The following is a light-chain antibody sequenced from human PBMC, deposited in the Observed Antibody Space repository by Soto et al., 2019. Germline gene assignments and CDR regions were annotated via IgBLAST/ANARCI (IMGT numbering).Light chain of an antibody. Sequence: QSVLTQPPSASGTPGQRVTISCSGSTSNIGSNAVYWYQQVPGTAPKLLIQSSSQRPSGVPDRFSGSKSGTSASLAITGLQAEDEADYYCQSYDSSLSAYVFGSGTKVTVL. CDR3: QSYDSSLSAYV. V-gene: IGLV1-44*01. CDR1: TSNIGSNA. J-gene: IGLJ1*01. CDR2: SSS.